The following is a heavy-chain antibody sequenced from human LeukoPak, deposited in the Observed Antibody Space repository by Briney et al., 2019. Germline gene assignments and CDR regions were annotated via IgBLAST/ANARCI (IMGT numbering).Heavy chain of an antibody. CDR2: IWYDGSNK. CDR3: AKGDTAMVTNYFDY. J-gene: IGHJ4*02. Sequence: GGSLRLSCAASGFTFSSYGMHWVRQAPGKGLEWVAVIWYDGSNKYYADSVKGRFTISRDNSKNTLYLQMNSLRAEDMAVYYCAKGDTAMVTNYFDYWGQGTLVTVSS. V-gene: IGHV3-33*06. CDR1: GFTFSSYG. D-gene: IGHD5-18*01.